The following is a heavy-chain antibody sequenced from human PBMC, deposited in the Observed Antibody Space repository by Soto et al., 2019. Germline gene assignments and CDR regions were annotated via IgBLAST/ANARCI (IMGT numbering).Heavy chain of an antibody. J-gene: IGHJ5*02. D-gene: IGHD3-22*01. CDR1: GGSISSSPYY. Sequence: SETLSLSCTVSGGSISSSPYYWGWIRQPPGKGLEWIGYIYYSGSTNYNPSLKSRVTLSVDTSKNQFSLRLTSVTAADTAVYYCVRSKDDTSGYYKSWWWFDPWGQGTLVTSPQ. CDR3: VRSKDDTSGYYKSWWWFDP. CDR2: IYYSGST. V-gene: IGHV4-61*05.